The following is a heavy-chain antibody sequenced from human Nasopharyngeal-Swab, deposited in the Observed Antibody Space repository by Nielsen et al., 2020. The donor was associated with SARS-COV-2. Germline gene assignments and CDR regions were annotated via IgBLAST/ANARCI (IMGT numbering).Heavy chain of an antibody. Sequence: ASVKVSCKASGYTFTGYYIHWVRQAPGQGLEWMGGFDPEDGETIYAQKFQGRVTMTEDTSTDTAYMELSSLRSEDTAVYYCATSSVFGELLGYYYGMDVWGQGTTVTVSS. J-gene: IGHJ6*02. CDR1: GYTFTGYY. CDR3: ATSSVFGELLGYYYGMDV. CDR2: FDPEDGET. D-gene: IGHD3-10*02. V-gene: IGHV1-24*01.